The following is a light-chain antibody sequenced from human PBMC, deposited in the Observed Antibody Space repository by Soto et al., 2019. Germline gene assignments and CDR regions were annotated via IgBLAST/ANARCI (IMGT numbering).Light chain of an antibody. Sequence: IVLTQSPATMSLSPGERATLSCGASERVSSSYVAWYQMKAGLAPRLLIHDASTRASGIPDRFRGSKSGTDFTLTIRGLEPEDAALYDCHQYGSSPITFGQGKRLE. J-gene: IGKJ5*01. CDR1: ERVSSSY. CDR3: HQYGSSPIT. V-gene: IGKV3D-20*01. CDR2: DAS.